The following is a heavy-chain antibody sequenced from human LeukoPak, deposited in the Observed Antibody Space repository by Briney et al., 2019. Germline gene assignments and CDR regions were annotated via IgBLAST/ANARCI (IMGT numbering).Heavy chain of an antibody. CDR3: ARGGGGYDSSGYYWAY. CDR2: THTSGST. V-gene: IGHV4-4*07. J-gene: IGHJ4*02. Sequence: SETLSLTCTVSGGSISSYYWSWIRQPAGKGLEWIGRTHTSGSTNYNPSLKSRVTMSVDTSKNQFSLKLSSVTAADTAVYYCARGGGGYDSSGYYWAYWGQGTLVTVSS. CDR1: GGSISSYY. D-gene: IGHD3-22*01.